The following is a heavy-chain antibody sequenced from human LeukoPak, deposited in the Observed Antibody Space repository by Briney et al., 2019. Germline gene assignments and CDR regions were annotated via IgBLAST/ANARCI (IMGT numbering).Heavy chain of an antibody. D-gene: IGHD5-24*01. CDR2: IYSSGRT. CDR3: ATLDGYFDY. CDR1: GGSISTSNYF. J-gene: IGHJ4*02. Sequence: SETLSLTCTVSGGSISTSNYFWGWIRQPPGKGLEWIGSIYSSGRTYYNPSLKSRVTISVDTSKNQFSLKLSSMTAADTAVYYCATLDGYFDYWSQGTLVTVSS. V-gene: IGHV4-39*01.